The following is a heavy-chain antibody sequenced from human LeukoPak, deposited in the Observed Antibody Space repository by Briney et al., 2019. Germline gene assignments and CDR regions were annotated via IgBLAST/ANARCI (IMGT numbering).Heavy chain of an antibody. CDR2: IYHSGST. CDR3: ARGVLLWFGELFYYYGMDV. V-gene: IGHV4-4*02. D-gene: IGHD3-10*01. Sequence: PSETLSLTCAVSGGSISSSNWWSWVRQPPGKGLEWIGEIYHSGSTNYNPSLKSRVTISVDKSKNQFSLKLSSVTAADTAVYYCARGVLLWFGELFYYYGMDVWGKGTTVTVSS. J-gene: IGHJ6*04. CDR1: GGSISSSNW.